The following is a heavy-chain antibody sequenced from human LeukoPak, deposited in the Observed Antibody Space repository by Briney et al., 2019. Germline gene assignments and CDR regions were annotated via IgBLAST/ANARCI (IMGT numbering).Heavy chain of an antibody. V-gene: IGHV4-39*01. CDR1: GGSISSSSYY. J-gene: IGHJ6*03. D-gene: IGHD3-10*01. Sequence: SETLSLTCTVSGGSISSSSYYWGWIRPPPGKGREWIGSIYYSGSTYSNPSLKSRVTISVDTSKNQFSLKLSSVTAADTAVYYCARPRAGFGELSYYYYMDVWGKGTTVTVSS. CDR3: ARPRAGFGELSYYYYMDV. CDR2: IYYSGST.